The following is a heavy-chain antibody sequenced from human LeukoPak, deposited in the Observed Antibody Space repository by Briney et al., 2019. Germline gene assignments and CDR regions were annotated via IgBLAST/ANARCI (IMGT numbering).Heavy chain of an antibody. J-gene: IGHJ4*02. CDR1: GGSFSGYY. V-gene: IGHV4-34*01. D-gene: IGHD4-23*01. CDR2: INHSGST. Sequence: SETLSLTCAVYGGSFSGYYWSWIRQPPGKGLEWIGEINHSGSTNYIPSLKSRVTISVDTSKNQFSLKPSSVTAADTAVYYCARVRGNSFRGVYYFDYWGQGTLVTVSS. CDR3: ARVRGNSFRGVYYFDY.